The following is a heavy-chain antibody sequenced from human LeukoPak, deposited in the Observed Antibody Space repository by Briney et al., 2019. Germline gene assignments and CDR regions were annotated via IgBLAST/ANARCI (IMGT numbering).Heavy chain of an antibody. CDR3: ARNMVRGGAIDY. Sequence: SETLSLTCTVSGYSISSGYYWGWRRQPPGKGLEGIVRIYHSGSTYYNPSLTSPVSIAVATSKNQFSLKLSSVTAADTAVYYCARNMVRGGAIDYWGQGTLVTVSS. J-gene: IGHJ4*02. CDR1: GYSISSGYY. D-gene: IGHD3-10*01. CDR2: IYHSGST. V-gene: IGHV4-38-2*02.